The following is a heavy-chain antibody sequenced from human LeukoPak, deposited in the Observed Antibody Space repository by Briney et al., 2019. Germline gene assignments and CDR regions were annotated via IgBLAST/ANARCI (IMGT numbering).Heavy chain of an antibody. V-gene: IGHV3-48*03. Sequence: SGGSLRLSCAASGFTFSGYEMNWVRQAPGKGLEWVSYISSSGSTIYYADSVKGRFTISRDNAKNSLYLQMNSLRAEDTAVYYCARGYSSGWYYAFDIWGQGTMVTVSS. J-gene: IGHJ3*02. D-gene: IGHD6-19*01. CDR3: ARGYSSGWYYAFDI. CDR2: ISSSGSTI. CDR1: GFTFSGYE.